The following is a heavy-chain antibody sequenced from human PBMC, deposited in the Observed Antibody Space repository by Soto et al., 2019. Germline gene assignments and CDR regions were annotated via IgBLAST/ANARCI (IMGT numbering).Heavy chain of an antibody. D-gene: IGHD2-8*01. J-gene: IGHJ4*02. CDR1: GFTFSSYW. V-gene: IGHV3-74*01. CDR2: IKMDGSTI. CDR3: ARGGLFAYFLDY. Sequence: PGGSLRLSCAASGFTFSSYWMHWVRQAPGKGLVWVSRIKMDGSTINYADFVDGRFTISRDNAKNTVYLQMNGLRAEDTAVYYCARGGLFAYFLDYWGQGTQVTVSS.